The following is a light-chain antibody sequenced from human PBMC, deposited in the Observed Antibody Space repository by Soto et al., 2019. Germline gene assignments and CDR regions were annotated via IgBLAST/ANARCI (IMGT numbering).Light chain of an antibody. Sequence: NFMLTQPHSVSESPGKTVTISCTGSSGSIASNYVQWYQQRPGSAPTTVIYEDNQRPSGVPDRFSGSIDSSSNSASLTISGLKTEDEADYYCQSYDSYSVVFGGGTKVTVL. J-gene: IGLJ2*01. CDR2: EDN. V-gene: IGLV6-57*02. CDR3: QSYDSYSVV. CDR1: SGSIASNY.